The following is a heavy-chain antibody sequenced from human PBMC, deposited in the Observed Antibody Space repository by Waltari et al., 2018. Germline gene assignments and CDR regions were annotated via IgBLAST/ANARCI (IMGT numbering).Heavy chain of an antibody. D-gene: IGHD6-13*01. Sequence: QVQLQESGPGLVKPSETLSLTCTVSGYSISSGYYWGWIRQPPGKGLEWIGSIYHSGSTYYNPSLKSRVTISVDTSKNQFSLKLSSVTAADTAVYYCAGQGQQLTSDYWGQGTLVTVSS. CDR1: GYSISSGYY. CDR2: IYHSGST. J-gene: IGHJ4*02. CDR3: AGQGQQLTSDY. V-gene: IGHV4-38-2*02.